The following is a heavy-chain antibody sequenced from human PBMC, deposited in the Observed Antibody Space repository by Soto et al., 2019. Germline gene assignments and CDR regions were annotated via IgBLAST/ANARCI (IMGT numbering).Heavy chain of an antibody. V-gene: IGHV3-33*01. Sequence: QVQLVESGGGVVQPGTSLRLSCAASGFTFSRFGMHWVRQAPGKGLEWVGVILNDGSNEKYADSVKGRFTISRDNSKNSLYLQMNSLRAEDTAVYYCARDDDFDDNGLDYWGQGTLVTVSS. D-gene: IGHD4-17*01. CDR2: ILNDGSNE. J-gene: IGHJ4*02. CDR1: GFTFSRFG. CDR3: ARDDDFDDNGLDY.